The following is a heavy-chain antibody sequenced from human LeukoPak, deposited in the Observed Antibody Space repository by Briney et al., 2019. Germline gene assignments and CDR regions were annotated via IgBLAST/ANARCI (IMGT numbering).Heavy chain of an antibody. V-gene: IGHV4-38-2*02. J-gene: IGHJ6*03. CDR2: LYHSGST. CDR1: GYSFTNGYY. CDR3: ARGYCSGGSCYSYYYYNYMDV. D-gene: IGHD2-15*01. Sequence: PSETLSLTCSVSGYSFTNGYYWGWIRQPPGRGLEWIASLYHSGSTYYNPSLKSRVTISVDTSKNQFSLKLSSVTAADTAVYYCARGYCSGGSCYSYYYYNYMDVWGKGTTVTVSS.